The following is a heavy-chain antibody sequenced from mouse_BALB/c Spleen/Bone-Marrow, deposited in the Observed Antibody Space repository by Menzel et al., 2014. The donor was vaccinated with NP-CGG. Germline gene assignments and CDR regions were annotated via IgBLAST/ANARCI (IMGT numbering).Heavy chain of an antibody. CDR1: GYTFTSYW. Sequence: LQEPGAELVKPGASVKLSCKASGYTFTSYWMHWVKQRPGQGLEWIGEINPSNGRTKYNEKFKSKATLTVDKSSSTAYMQLSSLTSEDSAVYYCARRTTTVVATDYWGQGTTLTVSS. V-gene: IGHV1S81*02. CDR2: INPSNGRT. D-gene: IGHD1-1*01. CDR3: ARRTTTVVATDY. J-gene: IGHJ2*01.